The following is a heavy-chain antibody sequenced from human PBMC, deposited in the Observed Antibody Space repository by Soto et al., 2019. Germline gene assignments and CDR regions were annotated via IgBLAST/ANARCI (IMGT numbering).Heavy chain of an antibody. CDR2: ISYDGGNK. Sequence: QVQLVESGGGVVQPGRSLRLSCAASGFTFRNYAMHWVRQAPGKGLECVAVISYDGGNKFYRDYVKGRFTISRDNSKNTLYLQINSLRYEDTAVYYCARGDREDIAVVIGVRPGEYGVDVWGPGTTVTVSS. V-gene: IGHV3-30-3*01. J-gene: IGHJ6*02. CDR1: GFTFRNYA. D-gene: IGHD2-15*01. CDR3: ARGDREDIAVVIGVRPGEYGVDV.